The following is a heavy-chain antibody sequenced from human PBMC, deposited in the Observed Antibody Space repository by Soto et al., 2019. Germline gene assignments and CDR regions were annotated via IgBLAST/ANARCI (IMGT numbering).Heavy chain of an antibody. CDR1: GGSFSGYY. V-gene: IGHV4-34*01. Sequence: QVQLQQWGAGLLKPSETLSLTCAVYGGSFSGYYWSWIRQPPGKGLEWIGEINHSGSTNYNPSLKSQVTISVDTSKNQFSLKLSSVTAEGTAVYYCARGRGEIAAAGGSHWCQGALFTVSS. D-gene: IGHD6-13*01. CDR2: INHSGST. CDR3: ARGRGEIAAAGGSH. J-gene: IGHJ4*02.